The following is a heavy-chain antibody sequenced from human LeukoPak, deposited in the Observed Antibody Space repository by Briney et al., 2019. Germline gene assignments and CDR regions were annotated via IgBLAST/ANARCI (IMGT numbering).Heavy chain of an antibody. Sequence: PGGSLRLSCAASGFTFSGYSMNWVRQAPGKGLEWVSYISGASSTIHYADSVKGRFTISRDNAKNSLYLQMNSLRAEDTAVYYCARDGVTTSLTYWGQETLVTVSS. V-gene: IGHV3-48*01. CDR3: ARDGVTTSLTY. D-gene: IGHD4-17*01. CDR1: GFTFSGYS. CDR2: ISGASSTI. J-gene: IGHJ4*02.